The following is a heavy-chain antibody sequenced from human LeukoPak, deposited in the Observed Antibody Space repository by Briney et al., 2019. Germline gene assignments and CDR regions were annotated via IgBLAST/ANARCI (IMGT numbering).Heavy chain of an antibody. Sequence: ASVKVSCKASGYTFTCYYMHWVRQAPGQGLEWMGWINPNSGGTNYAQKFQGRVTMTRDTSISTAYMELSRLRSDDTAVYYCARDLRGSSWSQNWFDHWGQGTLVTVSS. CDR3: ARDLRGSSWSQNWFDH. CDR1: GYTFTCYY. V-gene: IGHV1-2*02. D-gene: IGHD6-13*01. CDR2: INPNSGGT. J-gene: IGHJ5*02.